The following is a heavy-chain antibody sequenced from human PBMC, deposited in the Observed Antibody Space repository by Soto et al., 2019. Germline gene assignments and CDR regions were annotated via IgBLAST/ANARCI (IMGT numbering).Heavy chain of an antibody. CDR2: IRSNANSYAK. D-gene: IGHD3-10*01. V-gene: IGHV3-73*01. CDR3: TSPIGFGENAFDI. Sequence: EVQLVESGGGLVQPGGSLKLSCAASGFTFSGSAMHWVRQASGKGLEWVGRIRSNANSYAKAYAASVKGRFTISRDDSNNTAYLQMNSLKTEDTAVYYCTSPIGFGENAFDIWGQGTMVTVSS. J-gene: IGHJ3*02. CDR1: GFTFSGSA.